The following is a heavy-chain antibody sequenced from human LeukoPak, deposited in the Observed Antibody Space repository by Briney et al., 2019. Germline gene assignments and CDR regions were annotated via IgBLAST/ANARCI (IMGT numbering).Heavy chain of an antibody. CDR2: ITSSSSYT. CDR1: GFTFSSYS. D-gene: IGHD3-10*01. CDR3: ARDLNYYGSGEGFDY. V-gene: IGHV3-21*01. J-gene: IGHJ4*02. Sequence: PGGSLRLSCAASGFTFSSYSMNWVRQAPGKGLEWVSSITSSSSYTYYADSVKGRFTISRDNAKNSLYLQMNSLRAEDTAVYYCARDLNYYGSGEGFDYWGQGTLVTVSS.